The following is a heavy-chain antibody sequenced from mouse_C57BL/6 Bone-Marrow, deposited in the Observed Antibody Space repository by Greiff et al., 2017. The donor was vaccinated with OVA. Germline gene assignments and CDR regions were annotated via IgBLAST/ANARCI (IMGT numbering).Heavy chain of an antibody. Sequence: EVHLVESGGGLVKPGGSLKLSCAASGFTFSDYGMHWVRQAPEKGLEWVAYISSGSSTIYYADTVKGRFTISRDNAKNTLFLQMTSLRSEDTAMYYCARGSGYAMDYWGQGTSVTVSS. CDR1: GFTFSDYG. V-gene: IGHV5-17*01. J-gene: IGHJ4*01. CDR2: ISSGSSTI. CDR3: ARGSGYAMDY.